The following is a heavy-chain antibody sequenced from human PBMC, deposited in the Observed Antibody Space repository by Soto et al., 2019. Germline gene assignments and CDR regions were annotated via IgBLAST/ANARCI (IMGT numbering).Heavy chain of an antibody. V-gene: IGHV3-7*01. CDR1: GFTFSRYY. Sequence: EVQLVESGGGLVQPGGSLRLSCTVSGFTFSRYYMNWVRQAPGKGLEWVATIKEDGSEKFYVDSVKGRFTISRDNAKNSLLLQMNSLRVEDTALYYCARDMDDNSDHGDYWGQGTLVTVSS. CDR2: IKEDGSEK. CDR3: ARDMDDNSDHGDY. D-gene: IGHD4-17*01. J-gene: IGHJ4*02.